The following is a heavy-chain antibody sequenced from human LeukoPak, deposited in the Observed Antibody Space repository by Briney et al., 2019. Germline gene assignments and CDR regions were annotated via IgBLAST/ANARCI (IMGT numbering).Heavy chain of an antibody. J-gene: IGHJ5*02. Sequence: SETLSLTCTVSGGSISSSSYYWSWIRQPPGKGLEWIGEINHSGSTNYNPSLKSRATISVDTSKNQFSLKLSSVTAADTAVYYCASRRTLLLWFGEKETWGQGTLVTVSS. CDR1: GGSISSSSYY. V-gene: IGHV4-39*07. CDR3: ASRRTLLLWFGEKET. D-gene: IGHD3-10*01. CDR2: INHSGST.